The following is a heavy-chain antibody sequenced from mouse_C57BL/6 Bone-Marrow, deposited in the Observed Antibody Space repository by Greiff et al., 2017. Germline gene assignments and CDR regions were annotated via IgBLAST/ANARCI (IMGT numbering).Heavy chain of an antibody. CDR1: GFNIKDDY. V-gene: IGHV14-4*01. D-gene: IGHD3-2*02. Sequence: EVKLMESGAELVRPGASVKLSCTASGFNIKDDYMHWVKQRPEQGLEWIGWIDPENGDTEYASKFQGKATITADTSSNTAYLQLSSLTSEDTAVYYCTTLAQDGAYWGQGTLVTVSA. J-gene: IGHJ3*01. CDR2: IDPENGDT. CDR3: TTLAQDGAY.